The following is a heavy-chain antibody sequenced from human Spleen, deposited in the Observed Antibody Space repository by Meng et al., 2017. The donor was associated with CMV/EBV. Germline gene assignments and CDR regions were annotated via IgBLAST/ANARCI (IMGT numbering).Heavy chain of an antibody. Sequence: SGFTFNPAWMSWVRQAPGKGLEWIGRIKSRTDGWTTEYAAPMKGRVFISSDESTNTLFLQMNSLQSDDTAVYYCTTGEQWLVRHFDDWGQGTLVTVSS. D-gene: IGHD6-19*01. J-gene: IGHJ4*02. CDR2: IKSRTDGWTT. V-gene: IGHV3-15*01. CDR3: TTGEQWLVRHFDD. CDR1: GFTFNPAW.